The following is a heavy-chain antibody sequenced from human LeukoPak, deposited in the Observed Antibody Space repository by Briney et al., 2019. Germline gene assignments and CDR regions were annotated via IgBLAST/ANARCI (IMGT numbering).Heavy chain of an antibody. Sequence: GGSLRLSCAASGFTFSSYEMNWVRQAPGKGLEWVSYISSSGSTIYYADSVKSRFTISRDNAKDSLYLQMNSLRAEDTAVYYCARRSSSSYYYYYYMDVWGKGTTVTVSS. D-gene: IGHD6-13*01. CDR3: ARRSSSSYYYYYYMDV. CDR2: ISSSGSTI. CDR1: GFTFSSYE. J-gene: IGHJ6*03. V-gene: IGHV3-48*03.